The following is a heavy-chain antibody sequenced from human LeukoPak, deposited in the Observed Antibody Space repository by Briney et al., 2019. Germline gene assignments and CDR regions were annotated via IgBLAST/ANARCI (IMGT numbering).Heavy chain of an antibody. V-gene: IGHV3-74*03. CDR3: VRRQISTSGFDH. D-gene: IGHD6-6*01. CDR2: INSDGSST. J-gene: IGHJ4*02. Sequence: GGSLRLSCAASGFTFSSYWMHWVRQAPGKGLVWVSRINSDGSSTKYADSVKGRFTISRDNAKNTLYLQMNSLRAEDTALYYCVRRQISTSGFDHWGQGTLVTVSS. CDR1: GFTFSSYW.